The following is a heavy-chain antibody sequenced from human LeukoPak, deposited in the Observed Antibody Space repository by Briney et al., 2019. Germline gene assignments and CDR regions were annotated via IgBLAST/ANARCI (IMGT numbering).Heavy chain of an antibody. CDR3: ASTYYYGSGSNPPPYGMDV. Sequence: SETLSLTCTVSGGSISSYYWSWIRQPPGKGLEWIGYIYYSGSTNYNPSLKSRVTISVDTSKNQFSLKLSSVTAADTAVYYCASTYYYGSGSNPPPYGMDVWGQGTTVTVSS. V-gene: IGHV4-59*08. CDR1: GGSISSYY. D-gene: IGHD3-10*01. J-gene: IGHJ6*02. CDR2: IYYSGST.